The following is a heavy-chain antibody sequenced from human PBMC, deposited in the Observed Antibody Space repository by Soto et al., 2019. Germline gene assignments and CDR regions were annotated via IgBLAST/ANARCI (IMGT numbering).Heavy chain of an antibody. Sequence: ASVKVSCKASGSTFTSSAVQWVRQARGQRLEWIGWIVVGSGNTNYAQKFQERVTITRDMSTSTAYMELSSLRSEDTAVYYCAADSTLYDYVWGSYPLDYWGQGTLVTVSS. CDR2: IVVGSGNT. V-gene: IGHV1-58*01. CDR1: GSTFTSSA. CDR3: AADSTLYDYVWGSYPLDY. J-gene: IGHJ4*02. D-gene: IGHD3-16*02.